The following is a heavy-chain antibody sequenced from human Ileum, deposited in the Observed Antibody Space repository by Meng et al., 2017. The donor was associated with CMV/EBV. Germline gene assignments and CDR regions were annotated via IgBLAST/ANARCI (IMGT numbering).Heavy chain of an antibody. CDR3: ARDGLNERYFDY. Sequence: SCKASGYNFTRNGLIWVRQDPGQGPEWMGWINTNTGKPTYARDFTGRFVFSLDTSVSTAYLQISSLKAEDTAVYYCARDGLNERYFDYWGQGTLVTVSS. V-gene: IGHV7-4-1*02. CDR1: GYNFTRNG. J-gene: IGHJ4*02. CDR2: INTNTGKP.